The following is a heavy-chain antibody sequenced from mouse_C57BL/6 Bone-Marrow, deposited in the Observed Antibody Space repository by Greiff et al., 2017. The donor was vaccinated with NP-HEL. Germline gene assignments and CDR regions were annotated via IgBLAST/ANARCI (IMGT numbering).Heavy chain of an antibody. CDR3: ARRSYGSSYDYYAMDY. CDR1: GFTFSDYY. V-gene: IGHV5-12*01. J-gene: IGHJ4*01. CDR2: ISNGGGST. Sequence: EVKLVESGGGLVQPGGSLKLSCAASGFTFSDYYMYWVRQTPEKRLEWVAYISNGGGSTYYPDTVKGRFTISRDNAKNTLYLQMSRLKSEDTAMYYCARRSYGSSYDYYAMDYWGQGTSVTVSS. D-gene: IGHD1-1*01.